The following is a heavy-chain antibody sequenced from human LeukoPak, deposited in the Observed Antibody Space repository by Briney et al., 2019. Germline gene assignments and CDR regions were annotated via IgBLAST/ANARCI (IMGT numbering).Heavy chain of an antibody. V-gene: IGHV3-23*01. CDR2: ISGSGGST. D-gene: IGHD2/OR15-2a*01. CDR1: GFTFSNYA. Sequence: PGGSLRLSCAASGFTFSNYAMSWVRQAPGKGLEWVSVISGSGGSTYYADSVKGRFTISRDNSKNTLYLQMNSLRAEDTAVYYXXKDNNPEASTPWGQGTLVTVSS. J-gene: IGHJ5*02. CDR3: XKDNNPEASTP.